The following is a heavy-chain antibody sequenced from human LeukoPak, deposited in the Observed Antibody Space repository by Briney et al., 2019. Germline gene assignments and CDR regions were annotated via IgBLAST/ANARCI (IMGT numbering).Heavy chain of an antibody. CDR1: GFTFSSYA. J-gene: IGHJ4*02. Sequence: GGSLRLSCAASGFTFSSYAMTWVRQAPDKGLEWVSAISGSDGSTYYADSVKGRFTISRDDSQNTLYLQMNSLSAEDAAVYYCAKVETSGGANCYALYYWGQGTLVTVSS. V-gene: IGHV3-23*01. D-gene: IGHD2-2*01. CDR3: AKVETSGGANCYALYY. CDR2: ISGSDGST.